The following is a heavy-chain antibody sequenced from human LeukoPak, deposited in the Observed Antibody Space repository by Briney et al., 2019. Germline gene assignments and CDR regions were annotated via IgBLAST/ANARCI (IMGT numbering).Heavy chain of an antibody. CDR3: ARGRDQDANGVLFEY. D-gene: IGHD4/OR15-4a*01. CDR2: INPNSGGT. Sequence: ASVKVSCGASGYTFTDYYMHWVRQAPGQGLEWMGWINPNSGGTNYAQEFQGRVTMARDTSTSTSYMELNSLRSDDTAVYYCARGRDQDANGVLFEYWGQGTLVTVSS. J-gene: IGHJ4*02. CDR1: GYTFTDYY. V-gene: IGHV1-2*02.